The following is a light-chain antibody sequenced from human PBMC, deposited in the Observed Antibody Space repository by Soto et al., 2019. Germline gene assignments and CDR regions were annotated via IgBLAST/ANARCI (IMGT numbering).Light chain of an antibody. CDR3: CSYAGTYNYWV. Sequence: QSALTQPRSVSGSPGQSVTISCTGTSSDVGGYDYVSWYQQYSGKAPKVIIFDVSNRPSGVPDRFSGSRSGNTASLTISGLQAEDDADYYCCSYAGTYNYWVFGGGTKLTVL. V-gene: IGLV2-11*01. CDR2: DVS. CDR1: SSDVGGYDY. J-gene: IGLJ3*02.